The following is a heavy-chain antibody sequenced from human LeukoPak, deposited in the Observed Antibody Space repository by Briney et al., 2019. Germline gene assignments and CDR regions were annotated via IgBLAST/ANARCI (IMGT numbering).Heavy chain of an antibody. CDR2: IKSKTDGGTT. CDR1: GFTFSNAW. D-gene: IGHD2-2*01. V-gene: IGHV3-15*01. CDR3: TTEPLDCSSTSCYDY. J-gene: IGHJ4*02. Sequence: GSLRLSCAASGFTFSNAWMSWVRQAPGKGLEWVGRIKSKTDGGTTDYAAPVKGRFTISRDDSKNTLYLQMNSLKTEDTAVYYCTTEPLDCSSTSCYDYWGQGTLVTVSS.